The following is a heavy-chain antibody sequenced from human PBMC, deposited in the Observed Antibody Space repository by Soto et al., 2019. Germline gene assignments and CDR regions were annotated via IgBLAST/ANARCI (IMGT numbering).Heavy chain of an antibody. Sequence: SETLSLTCAVYGGSFSGYYWSWIRQPPGKGLEWIGEINHSGGTNYNPSLKSRVTISVDTSKNQFSLKLSSVTAADTAVYYCARGQRCSSTSCYTWAYYYYGMDVWGQGTTVTVSS. CDR2: INHSGGT. CDR3: ARGQRCSSTSCYTWAYYYYGMDV. CDR1: GGSFSGYY. J-gene: IGHJ6*02. D-gene: IGHD2-2*02. V-gene: IGHV4-34*01.